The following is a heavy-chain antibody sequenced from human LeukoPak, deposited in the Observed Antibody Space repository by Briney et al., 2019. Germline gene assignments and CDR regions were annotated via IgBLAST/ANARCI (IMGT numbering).Heavy chain of an antibody. CDR3: ARNRLLDY. Sequence: GSLRLSCAAPGFTFSSYSMNWVRQAPGKGLEWVSYISSSSTTIYYADSVKGRFTISRDNAKNSLYLQTNSLRAEDTAVYYCARNRLLDYWGRGTLVTVSS. V-gene: IGHV3-48*04. J-gene: IGHJ4*02. CDR1: GFTFSSYS. D-gene: IGHD1/OR15-1a*01. CDR2: ISSSSTTI.